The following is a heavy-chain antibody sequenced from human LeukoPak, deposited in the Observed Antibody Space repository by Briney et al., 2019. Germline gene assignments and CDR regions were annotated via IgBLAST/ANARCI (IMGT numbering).Heavy chain of an antibody. D-gene: IGHD3-22*01. CDR3: ARGAYYYENDAFDI. J-gene: IGHJ3*02. CDR1: GGSISSGDYY. Sequence: PSETLSLTCTVSGGSISSGDYYWSWIRQPPGKGLEWIGYIYYSGSTYYNPSLKSRVTISVDTSKNQFSLKLSSVTAADTAVYYCARGAYYYENDAFDIWGQGTMVTVS. CDR2: IYYSGST. V-gene: IGHV4-30-4*01.